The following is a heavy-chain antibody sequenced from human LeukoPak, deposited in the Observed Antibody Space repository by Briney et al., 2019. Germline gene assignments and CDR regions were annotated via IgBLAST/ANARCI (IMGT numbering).Heavy chain of an antibody. CDR3: ARRNDILTGYTN. J-gene: IGHJ4*02. Sequence: GGSLRLSCAASGFTFSSYAMSWVRQAPGKGLEWVSVIYSGGSTYYADSVKGRFTISRDNSKNTLYLQMNSLRAEDTAVYYCARRNDILTGYTNWGQGTLVTVSS. CDR1: GFTFSSYA. CDR2: IYSGGST. V-gene: IGHV3-66*01. D-gene: IGHD3-9*01.